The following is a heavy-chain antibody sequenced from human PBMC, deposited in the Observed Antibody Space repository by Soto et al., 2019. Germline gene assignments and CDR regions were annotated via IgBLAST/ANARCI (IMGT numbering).Heavy chain of an antibody. V-gene: IGHV4-30-4*08. D-gene: IGHD3-22*01. Sequence: SETLSLTCTVSGGSISSYDWSWIRPPPGKGLEWIGYIYYSGSTYYNPSLKSRFSMSVDRSKNQFSLRLSSVTAADTAVYFCARDRSASSGYHYYFDYWGQGTLVTVSS. CDR3: ARDRSASSGYHYYFDY. CDR2: IYYSGST. J-gene: IGHJ4*02. CDR1: GGSISSYD.